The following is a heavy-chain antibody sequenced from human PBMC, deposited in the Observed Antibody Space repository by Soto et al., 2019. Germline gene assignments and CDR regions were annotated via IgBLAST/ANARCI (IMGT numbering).Heavy chain of an antibody. V-gene: IGHV3-33*01. D-gene: IGHD6-6*01. Sequence: QVQLVESGGGVVQPGRSLRLSCAASGFTFSSYGMHWVRQAPGKGLEWVAVIWYDGSNKYYADSVKGRFTISRDNSKNTLYLQMNSLRDEDTAVYYCAREGSSSRRGYFGMDVWGQGTTVTVSS. J-gene: IGHJ6*02. CDR1: GFTFSSYG. CDR2: IWYDGSNK. CDR3: AREGSSSRRGYFGMDV.